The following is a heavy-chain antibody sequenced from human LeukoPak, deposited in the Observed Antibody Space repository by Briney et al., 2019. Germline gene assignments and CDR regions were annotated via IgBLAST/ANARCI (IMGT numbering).Heavy chain of an antibody. CDR1: GFTFSSYG. Sequence: GGSLRLSCAASGFTFSSYGMHWVRQAPGKGLEWVAVIWYDGSNKYYADSVKGRFTISRDNSKNTLYLQMKSLRAEHTAVYYCAKDRATGGYYGDYWGQGTLVTVSS. CDR2: IWYDGSNK. J-gene: IGHJ4*02. D-gene: IGHD3-22*01. CDR3: AKDRATGGYYGDY. V-gene: IGHV3-33*06.